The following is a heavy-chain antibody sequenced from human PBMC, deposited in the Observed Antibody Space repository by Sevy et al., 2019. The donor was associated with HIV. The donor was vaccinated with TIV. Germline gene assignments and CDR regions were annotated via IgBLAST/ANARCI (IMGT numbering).Heavy chain of an antibody. V-gene: IGHV3-30*04. Sequence: GGSLRLSCAASGFTFSSYAMHWVRQAPGKGLEWVAAISYDGSNKYYADSVKGRFTISRDNSKNTLYLQMNSLRAEDKAVYYCARASTYYYDSSGYYYNDYWGQGTLVTVSS. J-gene: IGHJ4*02. CDR3: ARASTYYYDSSGYYYNDY. CDR2: ISYDGSNK. D-gene: IGHD3-22*01. CDR1: GFTFSSYA.